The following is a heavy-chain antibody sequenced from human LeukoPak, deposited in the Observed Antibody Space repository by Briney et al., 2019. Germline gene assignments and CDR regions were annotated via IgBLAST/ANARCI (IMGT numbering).Heavy chain of an antibody. CDR1: GYSFTSYW. J-gene: IGHJ4*02. Sequence: RGESLKISCKGSGYSFTSYWIGWVRQMPGKGLEWMGIIYPGDSDTRYSPSFQGQVTISADKSISTAYLQWSSLKASDTAMYYCARHSAGEYTNGVCEYWGQGTLVTVSS. V-gene: IGHV5-51*01. CDR2: IYPGDSDT. CDR3: ARHSAGEYTNGVCEY. D-gene: IGHD2-8*01.